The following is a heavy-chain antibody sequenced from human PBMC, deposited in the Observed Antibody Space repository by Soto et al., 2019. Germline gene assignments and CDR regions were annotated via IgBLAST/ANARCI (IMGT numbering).Heavy chain of an antibody. V-gene: IGHV4-39*01. CDR1: GGSISSSSYY. J-gene: IGHJ4*02. Sequence: SETLSLTCTVSGGSISSSSYYWGWIRQPPGKGLEWIGSIYYSGSTYYNPSLKSRVTISVDTSKNQFSLKLSSVTAADTAVYYCARLGGPTAFYFDYWGQGTLVTVSS. CDR3: ARLGGPTAFYFDY. CDR2: IYYSGST. D-gene: IGHD2-15*01.